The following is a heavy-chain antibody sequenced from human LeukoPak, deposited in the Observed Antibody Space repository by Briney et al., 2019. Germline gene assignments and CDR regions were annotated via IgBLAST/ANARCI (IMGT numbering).Heavy chain of an antibody. CDR2: ISPSGTGYI. V-gene: IGHV3-21*06. Sequence: GGSLRLSCAASGFGFNSFNMHWVRQAPGKGLEWVSSISPSGTGYIYYADSVRGRFIISRDNAMDSLYLKMNSLRAEDTAVYYCVRGGPNYYDSSGEYLTYFQNWGQGTPVTVSS. J-gene: IGHJ1*01. CDR1: GFGFNSFN. CDR3: VRGGPNYYDSSGEYLTYFQN. D-gene: IGHD3-22*01.